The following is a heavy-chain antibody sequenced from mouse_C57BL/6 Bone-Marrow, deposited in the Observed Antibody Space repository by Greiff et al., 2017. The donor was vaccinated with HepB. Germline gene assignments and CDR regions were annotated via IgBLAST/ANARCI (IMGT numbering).Heavy chain of an antibody. CDR1: GYSFTGYY. D-gene: IGHD1-1*01. Sequence: VQLKQSGPELVKPGASVKISCKASGYSFTGYYMNWVKQSPEKSLEWIGEINPSTGGTTYNQKFKAKATLTVDKSSSTAYMQLKSLTSEDSAVYYCARRGYGSLWYFDVWGTGTTVTVSS. CDR2: INPSTGGT. J-gene: IGHJ1*03. CDR3: ARRGYGSLWYFDV. V-gene: IGHV1-42*01.